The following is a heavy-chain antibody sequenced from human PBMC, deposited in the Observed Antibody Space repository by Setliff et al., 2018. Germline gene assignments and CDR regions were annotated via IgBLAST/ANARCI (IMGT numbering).Heavy chain of an antibody. J-gene: IGHJ5*02. CDR3: ARLPPLHTPMARARGFNWFDP. Sequence: PSETLSLTCTVSGGSISSHYWSWIRQPPGKGLEWIAYIYYSGSTNYNPSLKSRVTISVDTSKNQFSLELRSVTAADTAVYYCARLPPLHTPMARARGFNWFDPWGQGTLVTVSS. CDR1: GGSISSHY. CDR2: IYYSGST. D-gene: IGHD3-10*01. V-gene: IGHV4-59*08.